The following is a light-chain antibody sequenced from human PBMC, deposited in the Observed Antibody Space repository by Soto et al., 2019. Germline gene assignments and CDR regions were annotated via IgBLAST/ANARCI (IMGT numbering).Light chain of an antibody. CDR2: AAS. CDR1: QGISSY. J-gene: IGKJ5*01. CDR3: QQLHGYPIT. Sequence: AIRMTQAPSSPSASTGDRVTITWRASQGISSYLAWYQQKPGKAPKLLIYAASTLQSGVPSRFSGSASGTEFTLTISSLQPDDFATYYCQQLHGYPITFGQGTRLEIK. V-gene: IGKV1-8*01.